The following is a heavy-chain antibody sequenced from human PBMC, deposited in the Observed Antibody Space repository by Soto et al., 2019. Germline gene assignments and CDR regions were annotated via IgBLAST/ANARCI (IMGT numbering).Heavy chain of an antibody. D-gene: IGHD3-16*02. Sequence: GGSLRLSCAASGFTFSSYSMNWVRQAPGKGLEWVSSISSSSSYIYYADSVKGRFTISRDNAKNSLYLQMNSLRAEDTAVYYCAYGDYDYIWGSYPPAAPVWGKGTTVTVSS. CDR2: ISSSSSYI. CDR1: GFTFSSYS. CDR3: AYGDYDYIWGSYPPAAPV. V-gene: IGHV3-21*01. J-gene: IGHJ6*04.